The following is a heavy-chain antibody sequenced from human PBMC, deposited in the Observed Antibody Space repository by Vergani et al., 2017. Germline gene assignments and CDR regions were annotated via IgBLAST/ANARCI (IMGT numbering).Heavy chain of an antibody. CDR2: IYSTGST. J-gene: IGHJ6*02. Sequence: QVQLEESGPGLVKPSETLSPICTVSGGSFNTYYWSWIRQSPGKGLEWIGYIYSTGSTNYTPSLNSRVTMSVDTSKNQFSLKLRSVTAADTAVYFCARVMYRDEASTGYRLEGMDIWGQGTTVTISS. CDR1: GGSFNTYY. V-gene: IGHV4-59*13. CDR3: ARVMYRDEASTGYRLEGMDI. D-gene: IGHD3-9*01.